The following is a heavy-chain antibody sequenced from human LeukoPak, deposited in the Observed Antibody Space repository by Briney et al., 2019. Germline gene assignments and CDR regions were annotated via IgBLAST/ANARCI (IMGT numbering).Heavy chain of an antibody. CDR1: GFTFSIYS. V-gene: IGHV3-48*01. D-gene: IGHD3-3*01. CDR2: ISSSSSTI. CDR3: ARAGDFSFKD. J-gene: IGHJ4*02. Sequence: QPGGSLRLSCAASGFTFSIYSMSWVRQAPGKGLGWVSYISSSSSTISYADSVKGRFTISRDNAENSLYLQMNSLRVEDTAVYYCARAGDFSFKDWGQGTLVTASS.